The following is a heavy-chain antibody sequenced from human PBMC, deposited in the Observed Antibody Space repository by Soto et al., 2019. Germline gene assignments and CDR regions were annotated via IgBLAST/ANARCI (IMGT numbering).Heavy chain of an antibody. CDR1: GGSVSSSGYY. D-gene: IGHD1-1*01. Sequence: LSLTCTVSGGSVSSSGYYWSWVRQHPGKGLEWIGYIYYSGRTYYNSSLKSRLSISVDTSKNQFSMKLTSVTAADTAVYYCARGSAGNGNLDSWGQGTLVTVSS. CDR3: ARGSAGNGNLDS. CDR2: IYYSGRT. J-gene: IGHJ4*02. V-gene: IGHV4-31*03.